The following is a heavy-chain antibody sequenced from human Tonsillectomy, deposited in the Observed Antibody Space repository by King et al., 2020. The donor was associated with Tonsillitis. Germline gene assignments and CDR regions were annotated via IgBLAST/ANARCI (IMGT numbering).Heavy chain of an antibody. D-gene: IGHD5-24*01. J-gene: IGHJ6*03. V-gene: IGHV3-43*02. CDR2: ITGDGGST. Sequence: VQLVESGGGVAQPGGSLRLSCAASGFTFDDYAMHWVRQAPGKGLEWVALITGDGGSTYYPDSVEGRFTVSRDNSKNSLYLQMDSLRTDDTALYYCAKDALGMASALPLGNYMDVWGKGTTVTVSS. CDR1: GFTFDDYA. CDR3: AKDALGMASALPLGNYMDV.